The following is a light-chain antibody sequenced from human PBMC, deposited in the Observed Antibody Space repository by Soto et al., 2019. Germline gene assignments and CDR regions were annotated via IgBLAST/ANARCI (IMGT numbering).Light chain of an antibody. CDR2: GAS. CDR3: QQYGSSPPWT. CDR1: QSISNY. Sequence: ERVMTQSPATLSLSPGERATLSCGGGQSISNYLAWYQQKPGQAPRLVIYGASTRATGVPARFSGSGSGADFTLTISRLEPEDFAVYYCQQYGSSPPWTFGQGTKVDTK. J-gene: IGKJ1*01. V-gene: IGKV3-20*01.